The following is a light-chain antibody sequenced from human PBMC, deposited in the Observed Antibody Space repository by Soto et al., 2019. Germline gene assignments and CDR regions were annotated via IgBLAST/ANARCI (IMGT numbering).Light chain of an antibody. CDR1: QGIRNY. CDR2: GAS. J-gene: IGKJ1*01. Sequence: AIQMTQSPSSLSASVRDRVNITCRASQGIRNYLGWYQQKAGKAPNLLIYGASTLQIGVPSRFSGSGSGTDFTLTINSLQPEDFATYYCLHDYNYPRTFGQGTRVDVK. CDR3: LHDYNYPRT. V-gene: IGKV1-6*01.